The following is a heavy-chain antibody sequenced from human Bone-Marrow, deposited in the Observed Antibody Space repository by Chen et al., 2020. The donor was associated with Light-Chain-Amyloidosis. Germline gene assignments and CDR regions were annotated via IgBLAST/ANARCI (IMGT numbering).Heavy chain of an antibody. Sequence: EVQLEQSGPEVKKPGESLKISCKGSGYTFPNYWIGWVRQMPGKGLEWMGVIYPDDSDARYSPSFEGKVTISAVKSITTAYLQWRSLKASDTAMYYCARRRDGYNFDYWGQGTLVTVSS. D-gene: IGHD5-12*01. J-gene: IGHJ4*02. CDR1: GYTFPNYW. V-gene: IGHV5-51*01. CDR2: IYPDDSDA. CDR3: ARRRDGYNFDY.